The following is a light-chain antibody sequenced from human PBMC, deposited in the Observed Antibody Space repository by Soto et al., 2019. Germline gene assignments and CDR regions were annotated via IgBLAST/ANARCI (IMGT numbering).Light chain of an antibody. Sequence: EIVLTQSPGALSLSPGERATLSCRTSQSVSTNYLAWYQEKPGQAPRLLIYGATSRATGIPDRFSGSGSGTDFTLTISRLEREDFAVYYCQQYGSSPPTWTFGQGTKVEIK. CDR2: GAT. J-gene: IGKJ1*01. CDR3: QQYGSSPPTWT. CDR1: QSVSTNY. V-gene: IGKV3-20*01.